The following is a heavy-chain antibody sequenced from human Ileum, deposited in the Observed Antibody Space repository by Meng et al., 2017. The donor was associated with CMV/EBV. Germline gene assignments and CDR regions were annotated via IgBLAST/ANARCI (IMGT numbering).Heavy chain of an antibody. J-gene: IGHJ4*02. CDR3: ARENWVYDY. CDR2: IRLNSGDT. V-gene: IGHV1-2*06. D-gene: IGHD7-27*01. CDR1: GDIFTGYY. Sequence: QVRLVHAGIERKTPGASVKVSCKASGDIFTGYYMHWFRQAPGQGLEWMGQIRLNSGDTHYAQKFQGRVTMTRDMSIITAYMELSSLMSDDTAVYYCARENWVYDYWGQGTLVTVSS.